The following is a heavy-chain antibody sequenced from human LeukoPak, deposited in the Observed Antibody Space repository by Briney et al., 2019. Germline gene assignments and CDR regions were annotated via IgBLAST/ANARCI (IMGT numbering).Heavy chain of an antibody. D-gene: IGHD3-3*01. CDR1: GGSISSGGYY. Sequence: SETLSLTCTVSGGSISSGGYYWSWIRQHPGKGLEWIGYIYYSGSTYYNPSLKSRVTISVDTSKNQFPLKLSSVTAADTAVYYCARGEVRFLEWQRNWFDPWGQGTLVTVSS. V-gene: IGHV4-31*03. CDR2: IYYSGST. J-gene: IGHJ5*02. CDR3: ARGEVRFLEWQRNWFDP.